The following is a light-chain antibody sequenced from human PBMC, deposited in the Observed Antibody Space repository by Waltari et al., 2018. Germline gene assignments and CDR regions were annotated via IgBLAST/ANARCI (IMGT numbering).Light chain of an antibody. J-gene: IGLJ2*01. CDR3: CSYAGSSSFVV. CDR2: EVT. Sequence: QSALTQPASVSGSPGQSITLSCTGTSSDVGSYNLLSWYQQPPGKAPQPTIYEVTKRPSGVSNRFSGSKSGNTASLTISGLQAEDEAHYHCCSYAGSSSFVVFGGGTKLTVL. V-gene: IGLV2-23*02. CDR1: SSDVGSYNL.